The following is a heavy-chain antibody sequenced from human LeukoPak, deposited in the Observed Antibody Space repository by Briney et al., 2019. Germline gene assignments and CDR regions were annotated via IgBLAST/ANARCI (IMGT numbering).Heavy chain of an antibody. CDR2: INPDSGVT. CDR1: GYTFTGNY. V-gene: IGHV1-2*02. Sequence: ASVKVSCKASGYTFTGNYIHWVRQAPGQGLEWMGWINPDSGVTRFAQKFQGRVTMTRDTSTTTAFMELSRLRSDDTAMYYCAREIMGATLDAFDIWGQGTMVTVSS. D-gene: IGHD1-26*01. J-gene: IGHJ3*02. CDR3: AREIMGATLDAFDI.